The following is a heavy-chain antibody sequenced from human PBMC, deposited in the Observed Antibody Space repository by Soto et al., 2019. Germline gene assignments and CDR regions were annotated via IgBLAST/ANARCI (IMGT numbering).Heavy chain of an antibody. CDR3: ARVVVAHFDY. CDR2: IGDSEGETT. D-gene: IGHD2-15*01. J-gene: IGHJ4*02. CDR1: GFTFSTYA. Sequence: GGSLRLSCAASGFTFSTYATTWVRQAPGKGPEWVSRIGDSEGETTHYADSVKGRFTISRDNAKNTLYLQMNSLRAEDTAVYSCARVVVAHFDYWGQGALVTVSS. V-gene: IGHV3-23*01.